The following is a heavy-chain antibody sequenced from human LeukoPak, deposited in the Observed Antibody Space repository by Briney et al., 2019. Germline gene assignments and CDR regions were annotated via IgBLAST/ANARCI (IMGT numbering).Heavy chain of an antibody. D-gene: IGHD1-1*01. V-gene: IGHV3-13*01. CDR2: IGTASDT. J-gene: IGHJ6*03. CDR3: ARGPPRGKYYYMDV. Sequence: GGSLRLSCAATGFTFSSFDMHWVRQPTGQGLEWVSTIGTASDTYYPGSVEGRFTLSRDNAKNSLYLQMNSLTAGDTAVYYCARGPPRGKYYYMDVWGKGTTVTVSS. CDR1: GFTFSSFD.